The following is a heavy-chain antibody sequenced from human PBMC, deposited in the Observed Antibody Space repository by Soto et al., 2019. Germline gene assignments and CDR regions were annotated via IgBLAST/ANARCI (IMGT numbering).Heavy chain of an antibody. CDR1: GFTFSNHW. D-gene: IGHD4-4*01. CDR2: INSDGSST. Sequence: VGSLRLSGAASGFTFSNHWMHWVRQAPGKGLVWFSRINSDGSSTVYADSVKGRFTISRDNAKNTLYLQMNSLRAEDTAVYYCAGNYLHNFDYWRQGTLVTVSS. J-gene: IGHJ4*02. CDR3: AGNYLHNFDY. V-gene: IGHV3-74*01.